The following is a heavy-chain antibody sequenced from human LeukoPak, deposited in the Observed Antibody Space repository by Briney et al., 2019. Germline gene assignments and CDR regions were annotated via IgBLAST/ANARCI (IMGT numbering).Heavy chain of an antibody. Sequence: GGSLRLSCAASGFIFSDYWMHWVRQAPGKGPVWLSRINNDGSSTIYADSVKGRFTFSRDNAENTLFLEMSSLRVEDTAVYYCVRERNNFWSGHHSIFDSWGQGTLVTVSS. CDR2: INNDGSST. J-gene: IGHJ4*02. V-gene: IGHV3-74*01. D-gene: IGHD3-3*01. CDR1: GFIFSDYW. CDR3: VRERNNFWSGHHSIFDS.